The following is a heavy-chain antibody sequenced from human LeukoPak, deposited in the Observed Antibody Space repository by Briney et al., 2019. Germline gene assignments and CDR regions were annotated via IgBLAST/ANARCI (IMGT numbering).Heavy chain of an antibody. J-gene: IGHJ4*02. V-gene: IGHV4-59*12. CDR2: IYYSGST. D-gene: IGHD6-13*01. Sequence: PSETLSLTCTVSGGSISSYYWSWIRQPPGKGLEWIGYIYYSGSTNYNPSLKSRVTISVDTSKNQFSLKLSSVTAADTAVYYCAREERYSSSWPNWGQGTLVTVSS. CDR3: AREERYSSSWPN. CDR1: GGSISSYY.